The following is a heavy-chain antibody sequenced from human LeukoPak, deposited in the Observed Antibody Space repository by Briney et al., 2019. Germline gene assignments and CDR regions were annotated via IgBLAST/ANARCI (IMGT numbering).Heavy chain of an antibody. CDR3: AGTPASGY. Sequence: GGSLRLSCAASGVTLSNAWMSWVRQAPGKGLEWVGRIKSKTDGGTTDYTAPVKGRFTISRDDSKNTLYLQMNSLKTEDTAVYYCAGTPASGYWGQGTLVTVSS. V-gene: IGHV3-15*01. J-gene: IGHJ4*02. D-gene: IGHD2-15*01. CDR1: GVTLSNAW. CDR2: IKSKTDGGTT.